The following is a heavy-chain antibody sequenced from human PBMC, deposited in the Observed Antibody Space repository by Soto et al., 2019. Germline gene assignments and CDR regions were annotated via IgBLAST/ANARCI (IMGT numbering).Heavy chain of an antibody. D-gene: IGHD3-3*01. CDR2: ISYDGSNK. CDR1: GFTFSSYG. J-gene: IGHJ5*02. Sequence: GGSLRLSCAASGFTFSSYGMHWVRQAPGKGLEWVAVISYDGSNKYYADSVKGRFTISRDNSKNTLYLQMNSLRAEDTAVYYCAKDREGAQYYDFWSGYYTRAGWFDPWGQGTLVTVSS. CDR3: AKDREGAQYYDFWSGYYTRAGWFDP. V-gene: IGHV3-30*18.